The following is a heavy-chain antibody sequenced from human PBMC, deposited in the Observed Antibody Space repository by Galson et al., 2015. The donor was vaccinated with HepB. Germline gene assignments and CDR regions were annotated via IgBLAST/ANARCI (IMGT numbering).Heavy chain of an antibody. CDR1: GFTFSRYS. J-gene: IGHJ4*02. CDR2: ISSSSSTI. V-gene: IGHV3-48*02. Sequence: SLRLSCAASGFTFSRYSMNWVRQAPGKGLEWVSYISSSSSTIYYADSVKGRFTISRDNAKNSLYLQMNSLGDEDTAVYYCAREDYYYDSSGYPGEIDYWGQGTLVTVSS. CDR3: AREDYYYDSSGYPGEIDY. D-gene: IGHD3-22*01.